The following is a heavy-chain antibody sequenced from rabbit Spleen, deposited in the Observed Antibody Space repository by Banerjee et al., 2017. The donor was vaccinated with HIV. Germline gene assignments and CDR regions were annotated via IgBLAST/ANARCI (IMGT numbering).Heavy chain of an antibody. J-gene: IGHJ2*01. CDR1: GLDFSSRYW. CDR3: ARNYVNAFDP. Sequence: QSLEESGGDLVKPGASLTLTCKASGLDFSSRYWICWVRQAPGKGLEWIACIDVTRTGSTYYTNWAKGRFTISKTSSTTVTLQMTSLTAADTATYFCARNYVNAFDPWGPGTLVTVS. CDR2: IDVTRTGST. D-gene: IGHD1-1*01. V-gene: IGHV1S40*01.